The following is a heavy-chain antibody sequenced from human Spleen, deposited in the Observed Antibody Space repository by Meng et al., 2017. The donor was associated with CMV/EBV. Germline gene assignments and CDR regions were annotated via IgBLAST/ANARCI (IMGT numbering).Heavy chain of an antibody. CDR2: VYKGGST. D-gene: IGHD3-10*01. CDR1: GASVSSRSYY. J-gene: IGHJ4*02. Sequence: SETLSLTCTVSGASVSSRSYYWTWIRQPPGKGLEWIGYVYKGGSTNYNPSLKSRVTISADTSKNQFSLKLSSVTAADTAVYYCAREISDYPYFDYWGQGTLVTVSS. CDR3: AREISDYPYFDY. V-gene: IGHV4-61*01.